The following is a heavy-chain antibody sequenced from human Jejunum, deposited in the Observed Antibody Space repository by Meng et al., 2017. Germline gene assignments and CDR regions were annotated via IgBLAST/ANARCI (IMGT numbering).Heavy chain of an antibody. J-gene: IGHJ4*02. D-gene: IGHD2-15*01. V-gene: IGHV2-5*02. CDR2: IYWDDDK. CDR3: THRREDPRSAFYYLDY. Sequence: QITLKESGPTLVKPTQTLTLTCSLSGVSLSSTGVSVGWIRQPPGKALEWLALIYWDDDKRYNPSLMSRLTITKDTSMNHVVLTMTSIDPVDTGTYYCTHRREDPRSAFYYLDYWGRGTLVTVSS. CDR1: GVSLSSTGVS.